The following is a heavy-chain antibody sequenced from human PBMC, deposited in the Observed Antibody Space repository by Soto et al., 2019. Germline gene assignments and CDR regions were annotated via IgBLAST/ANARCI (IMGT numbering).Heavy chain of an antibody. CDR2: IWYDGSNK. V-gene: IGHV3-33*01. CDR1: GFTFSSYG. J-gene: IGHJ6*02. CDR3: ARGLKEYYDFWSGYPYYYYYYGMDV. Sequence: GGSLRLSRAASGFTFSSYGMHWVRQAPGKGLEWVAVIWYDGSNKYYADSVKGRFTISRDNSKNTLYLQMNSLRAEDTAVYYCARGLKEYYDFWSGYPYYYYYYGMDVWGQGTTVTVSS. D-gene: IGHD3-3*01.